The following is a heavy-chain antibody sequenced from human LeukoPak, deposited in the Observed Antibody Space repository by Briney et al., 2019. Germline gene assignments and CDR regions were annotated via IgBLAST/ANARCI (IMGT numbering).Heavy chain of an antibody. Sequence: GGSLRLSCAASGFTFSDYYMSWIRQAPGKGLEWVSYISSSGSTIYCADSVKGRFTISRDNAKNSLYLQMNSLRAEDTAVYYCARDRWNYVAHYYGMDVWGQGTTVTVSS. D-gene: IGHD1-7*01. CDR3: ARDRWNYVAHYYGMDV. J-gene: IGHJ6*02. V-gene: IGHV3-11*01. CDR1: GFTFSDYY. CDR2: ISSSGSTI.